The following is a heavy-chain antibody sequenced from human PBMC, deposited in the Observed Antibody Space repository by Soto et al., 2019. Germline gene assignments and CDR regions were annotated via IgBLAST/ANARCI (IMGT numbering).Heavy chain of an antibody. V-gene: IGHV1-18*04. CDR1: GYTFTSYG. Sequence: ASVKVSCKASGYTFTSYGISWVRQAPGQGLEWMGWISAYNGNTNYAQKLQGRVTMTTDTSTSTAYMELRSLRSDDTAVYYCASPGYCSGGSCLSTNLDYLGQGTLVTVSS. D-gene: IGHD2-15*01. CDR2: ISAYNGNT. J-gene: IGHJ4*02. CDR3: ASPGYCSGGSCLSTNLDY.